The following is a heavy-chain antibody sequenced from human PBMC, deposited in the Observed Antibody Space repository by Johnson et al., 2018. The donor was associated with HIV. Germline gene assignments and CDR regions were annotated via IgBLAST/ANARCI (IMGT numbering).Heavy chain of an antibody. J-gene: IGHJ3*02. Sequence: QMQLVESGGGLVNPGGSLRLSCAASGFTFSDYYMSWIRQAPGKGLEWVSYISSSGNSMSYADSVKGRFTISRDNAKNSLYLQMNILRAEDTAVYYCARAPEVRGVDAFDIWGQGTMVTVSS. CDR1: GFTFSDYY. D-gene: IGHD3-10*01. CDR2: ISSSGNSM. V-gene: IGHV3-11*04. CDR3: ARAPEVRGVDAFDI.